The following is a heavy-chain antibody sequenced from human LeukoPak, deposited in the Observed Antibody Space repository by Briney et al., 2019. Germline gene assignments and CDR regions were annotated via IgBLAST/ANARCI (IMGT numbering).Heavy chain of an antibody. CDR3: ARDRVRSYSAIDY. J-gene: IGHJ4*02. Sequence: GGPLRLPCAASGLTLSIYSMNWVRQAPGEARECVSFISSSSSTIYYPDCVKGRFTISRDNAKYSLYLQMNSQRAEDTAVDYCARDRVRSYSAIDYWGQGTLVTVSS. CDR1: GLTLSIYS. V-gene: IGHV3-48*04. D-gene: IGHD1-26*01. CDR2: ISSSSSTI.